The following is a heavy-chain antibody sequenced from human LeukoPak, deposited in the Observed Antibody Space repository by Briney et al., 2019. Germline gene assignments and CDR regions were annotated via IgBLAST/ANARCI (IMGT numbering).Heavy chain of an antibody. CDR2: INPNSVGT. CDR1: GYTFTGYY. Sequence: SVEVSCKASGYTFTGYYMHWVRQAPGQGLEWMGWINPNSVGTNYAQNFQGRGIMTRDTSISTAYMELSRLRSDDTAVYYCARDPGELYYFDYWGQGTLVTVSS. D-gene: IGHD7-27*01. CDR3: ARDPGELYYFDY. J-gene: IGHJ4*02. V-gene: IGHV1-2*02.